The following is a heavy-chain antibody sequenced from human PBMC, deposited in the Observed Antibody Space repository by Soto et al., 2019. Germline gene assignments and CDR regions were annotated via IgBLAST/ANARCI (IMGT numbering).Heavy chain of an antibody. Sequence: SETLSLTCSLGGGSISRSSSYWGWVRQAPGMGLEWIGNIYYTGSTYYNPSLQSRFTISVDTSKNQFSLKVSSVTAADSAVYYRARLDGFRGRSYWYFDFWGRGTLVTVSS. CDR2: IYYTGST. CDR1: GGSISRSSSY. CDR3: ARLDGFRGRSYWYFDF. D-gene: IGHD3-10*01. V-gene: IGHV4-39*01. J-gene: IGHJ2*01.